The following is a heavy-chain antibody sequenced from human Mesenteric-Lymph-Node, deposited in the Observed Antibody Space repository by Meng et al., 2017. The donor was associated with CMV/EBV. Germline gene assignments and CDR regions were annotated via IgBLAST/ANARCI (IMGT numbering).Heavy chain of an antibody. CDR2: IRSDATER. CDR3: ARHANGGWYAMDV. V-gene: IGHV3-7*04. Sequence: GGSLRLSCIASSFDFSDYWMTWVRQAPGKGLEWVANIRSDATERNYVDSLKGRFTISRDNTKNFLFLQMNSLRVEDTAVYYCARHANGGWYAMDVWGHGTTVTVSS. D-gene: IGHD2-15*01. J-gene: IGHJ6*02. CDR1: SFDFSDYW.